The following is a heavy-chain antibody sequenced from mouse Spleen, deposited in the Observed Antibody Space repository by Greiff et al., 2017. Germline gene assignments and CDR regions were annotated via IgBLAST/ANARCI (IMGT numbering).Heavy chain of an antibody. V-gene: IGHV5-6-2*01. D-gene: IGHD2-3*01. J-gene: IGHJ3*01. CDR3: AAPLYDAWFAY. Sequence: EVQLVESGGGLVKPGGSLKLSCAASGFTFSSYAMSWVRQTPEKRLEWVAAINSNGGSTYYPDTVKDRFPISRDNAKNTLYLQMSSLRSEDTALYYCAAPLYDAWFAYWGQGTLVTVSA. CDR2: INSNGGST. CDR1: GFTFSSYA.